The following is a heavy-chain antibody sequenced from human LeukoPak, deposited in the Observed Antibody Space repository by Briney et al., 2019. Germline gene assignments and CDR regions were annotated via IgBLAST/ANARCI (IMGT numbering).Heavy chain of an antibody. CDR3: ARDPGYNWNDAGISDYFDY. V-gene: IGHV3-48*01. Sequence: HPGGSLRLSCAASGFTFSSYSMNWVRQAPGKGLEWVSYISSSSSTIYYADSVKGRFTISRDNAKNSLYLQMNSLRAEDTAVYYCARDPGYNWNDAGISDYFDYWGQGTLVTVSS. J-gene: IGHJ4*02. D-gene: IGHD1-20*01. CDR1: GFTFSSYS. CDR2: ISSSSSTI.